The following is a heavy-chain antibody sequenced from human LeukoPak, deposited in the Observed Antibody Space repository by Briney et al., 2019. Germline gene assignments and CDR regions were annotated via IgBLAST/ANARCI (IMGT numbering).Heavy chain of an antibody. CDR3: ARRLGSGVDY. D-gene: IGHD3-10*01. V-gene: IGHV1-69*13. CDR1: GYTFTSYD. CDR2: IIPIFGTA. J-gene: IGHJ4*02. Sequence: SVKVSCKASGYTFTSYDINWVRQATGQGLEWMGGIIPIFGTANYAQKFQGRVTITADESTSTAYMELSSLRSEDTAVYYCARRLGSGVDYWGQGTLVTVSS.